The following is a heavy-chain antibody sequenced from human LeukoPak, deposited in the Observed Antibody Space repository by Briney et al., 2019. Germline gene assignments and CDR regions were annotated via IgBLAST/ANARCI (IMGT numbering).Heavy chain of an antibody. CDR2: ISDTGRLS. CDR3: AKDLARDSDFWSGYLRGANFDAFDI. J-gene: IGHJ3*02. V-gene: IGHV3-23*01. Sequence: PGGSLRLSCAASGFTFSSSAMSWVRQAPGKGLEWVAAISDTGRLSYCADSVNGRFTISRDNSKNTLSLQMNSLRAEDTAVYYCAKDLARDSDFWSGYLRGANFDAFDIWGQGTMVTVSS. D-gene: IGHD3-3*01. CDR1: GFTFSSSA.